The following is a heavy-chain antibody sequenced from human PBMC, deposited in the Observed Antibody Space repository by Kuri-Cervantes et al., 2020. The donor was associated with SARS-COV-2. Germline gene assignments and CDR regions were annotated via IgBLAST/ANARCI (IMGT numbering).Heavy chain of an antibody. V-gene: IGHV3-23*01. J-gene: IGHJ6*03. CDR3: AKAYSSSSSGYYYMDV. CDR1: GFTFSSYA. CDR2: ISGSGGST. D-gene: IGHD6-6*01. Sequence: GGSLRLSCAASGFTFSSYAMSWVRQAPGKGLEWVSAISGSGGSTYYADSVKGRFTISRDNAKNSLYLQMNSLRAEDTALYYCAKAYSSSSSGYYYMDVWGKGTTVTVSS.